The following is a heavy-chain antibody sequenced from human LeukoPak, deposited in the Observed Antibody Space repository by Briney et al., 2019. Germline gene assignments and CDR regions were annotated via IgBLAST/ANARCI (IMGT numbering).Heavy chain of an antibody. CDR3: SRENGAFSPFGF. J-gene: IGHJ4*02. V-gene: IGHV4-4*02. CDR2: ISLSGLT. D-gene: IGHD2-8*01. Sequence: PSETLSLTCGVSGGSIGTTNWWSWVRQSPGQGLEWIGEISLSGLTNYSPSLSGRVTMSLDKPKNQLSLNLSSVTAADTAVYYCSRENGAFSPFGFWGQGTLVTVPS. CDR1: GGSIGTTNW.